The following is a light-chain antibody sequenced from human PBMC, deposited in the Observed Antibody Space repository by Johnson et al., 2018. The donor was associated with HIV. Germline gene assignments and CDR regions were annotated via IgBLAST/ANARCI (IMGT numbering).Light chain of an antibody. V-gene: IGLV1-51*02. CDR1: SSNIGNSY. CDR2: ENN. J-gene: IGLJ1*01. CDR3: GTWDSSLSAFYV. Sequence: QSVLTQPPSVSVAPGQKVTISCSGSSSNIGNSYVSWYQQLPGTAPKLLIYENNKRPSGIPDRFSGSKSGTSATLGITGLQTGDEADYYCGTWDSSLSAFYVFGTGTKVTVL.